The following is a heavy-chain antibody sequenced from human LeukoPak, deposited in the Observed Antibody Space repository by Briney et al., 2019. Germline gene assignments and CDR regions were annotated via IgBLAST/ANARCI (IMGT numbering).Heavy chain of an antibody. CDR1: GVSMSSYY. V-gene: IGHV4-4*07. J-gene: IGHJ4*02. CDR3: ASGTGQVGAMGNYFDY. Sequence: PSETLSLTCTVSGVSMSSYYWTWIRQPAGKGLEWIGRVYTSGSINYHPSLKSRVTMSVDTSKNQFSLKLTSVTAADTAVYYCASGTGQVGAMGNYFDYWGQGALVTVSS. D-gene: IGHD5-18*01. CDR2: VYTSGSI.